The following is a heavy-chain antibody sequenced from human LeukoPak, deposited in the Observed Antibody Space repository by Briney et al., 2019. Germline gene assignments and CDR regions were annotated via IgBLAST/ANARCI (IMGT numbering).Heavy chain of an antibody. CDR1: GYTFTGYY. Sequence: GASVKVSCKASGYTFTGYYMHWVRQAPGQGLEWMGRINPNSGGTNYAQKFQGRVTMTRDTSISTAYMELSRLRSDDTAVYYCARVVDSYGDWFDPWGQGTLVTVSS. V-gene: IGHV1-2*06. D-gene: IGHD5-18*01. CDR2: INPNSGGT. J-gene: IGHJ5*02. CDR3: ARVVDSYGDWFDP.